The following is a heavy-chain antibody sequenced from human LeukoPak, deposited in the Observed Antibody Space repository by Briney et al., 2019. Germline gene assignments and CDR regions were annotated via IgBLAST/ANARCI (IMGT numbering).Heavy chain of an antibody. CDR3: ARDRYCTITKCSNWFDP. D-gene: IGHD2-2*01. J-gene: IGHJ5*02. CDR2: IIAYNGNT. V-gene: IGHV1-18*01. CDR1: GYSFTSYG. Sequence: ASVKVSCKASGYSFTSYGISWVRQAPGQGLEWMGWIIAYNGNTNYAQKLQGRVTMTIETSTSTAYMEVRSLRSDDTAVYYCARDRYCTITKCSNWFDPWGQGTLVTVSS.